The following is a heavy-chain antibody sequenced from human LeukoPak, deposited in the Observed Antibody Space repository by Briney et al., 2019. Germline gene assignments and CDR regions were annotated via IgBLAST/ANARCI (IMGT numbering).Heavy chain of an antibody. Sequence: PGGSLRLSCAASGFTFSSYAMNWVRQAPGKGLEWVSSISSSSSYIYYADSVKGRFTISRDNAKNSLYLQMNSLRAEDTAVYYCARAEQLGRPRYDLHSSGWYADWGQGTLVTVSS. CDR1: GFTFSSYA. V-gene: IGHV3-21*01. CDR3: ARAEQLGRPRYDLHSSGWYAD. CDR2: ISSSSSYI. J-gene: IGHJ4*02. D-gene: IGHD6-19*01.